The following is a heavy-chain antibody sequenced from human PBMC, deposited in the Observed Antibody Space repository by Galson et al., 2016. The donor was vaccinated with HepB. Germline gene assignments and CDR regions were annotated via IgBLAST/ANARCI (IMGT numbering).Heavy chain of an antibody. D-gene: IGHD6-13*01. J-gene: IGHJ4*02. CDR1: GFTFSCYS. Sequence: SLRLSCAASGFTFSCYSMHWVRQAPGKGLEWLSYITLSGSTRYYADSVKGRLTISRDNADSSLYLQMNSLRNDDAAVYHRARAGRIAAAGTPDHWGQGTLVIVSS. V-gene: IGHV3-48*02. CDR2: ITLSGSTR. CDR3: ARAGRIAAAGTPDH.